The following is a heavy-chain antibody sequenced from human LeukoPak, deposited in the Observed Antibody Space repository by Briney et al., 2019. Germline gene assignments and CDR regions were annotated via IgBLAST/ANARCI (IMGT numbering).Heavy chain of an antibody. CDR3: ARDQGDYGLDY. J-gene: IGHJ4*02. CDR1: GFTFSNYW. Sequence: GGSLRLSCAASGFTFSNYWMTWVRQAPEKGLEWVANIKQDGSEKYYVDSVKGRFTISRDNAKNSLYLQMNSLRAEDTAVYYCARDQGDYGLDYWGQGTLVTVSS. CDR2: IKQDGSEK. V-gene: IGHV3-7*01. D-gene: IGHD4-17*01.